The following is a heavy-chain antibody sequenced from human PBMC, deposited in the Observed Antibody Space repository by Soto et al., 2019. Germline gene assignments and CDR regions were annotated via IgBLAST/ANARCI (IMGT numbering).Heavy chain of an antibody. D-gene: IGHD2-2*02. V-gene: IGHV3-23*01. CDR1: GYPFGDNA. Sequence: EVQLLESGGDLVQPGGTLILSCVASGYPFGDNAMRWVRQAPGKGLEWVSAIGPIEAHAPAYAASVKGRFTISRDNSRNILYLQMTNLRAEDTGVYYCAKDAIPYNGRDDAFDLWGQGTMVTVSS. CDR2: IGPIEAHAP. CDR3: AKDAIPYNGRDDAFDL. J-gene: IGHJ3*01.